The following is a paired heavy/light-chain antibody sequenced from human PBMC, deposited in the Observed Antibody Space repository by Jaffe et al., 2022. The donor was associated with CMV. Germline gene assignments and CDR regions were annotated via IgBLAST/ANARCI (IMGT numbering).Heavy chain of an antibody. CDR1: GFTFSNYG. J-gene: IGHJ3*02. Sequence: QVQLVESGGGVVQPGGSLRLSCAASGFTFSNYGMQWVRQAPGKGLEWVAVIWYDGSNRNYADSVKGRFIISRDNSRHTLYLQLNSLRAEDTAVYYCARGAYYYAPDIWGQGTMVTVSS. V-gene: IGHV3-33*08. CDR3: ARGAYYYAPDI. CDR2: IWYDGSNR. D-gene: IGHD3-10*01.
Light chain of an antibody. Sequence: DIVMTQTPLSLSVTPGQPASISCKSSQSLLNSDGKTHLYWYLQRPGQPPQLLIYEVSNRFSGVPDRFSGSGSGTDFTLKISRVEAEDVGVYYCMQCLQLPLTFGGGTKVEI. CDR3: MQCLQLPLT. J-gene: IGKJ4*01. CDR1: QSLLNSDGKTH. CDR2: EVS. V-gene: IGKV2D-29*01.